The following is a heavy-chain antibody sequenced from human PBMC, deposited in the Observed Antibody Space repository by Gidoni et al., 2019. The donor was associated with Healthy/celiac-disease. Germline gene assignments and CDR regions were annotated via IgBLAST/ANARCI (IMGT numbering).Heavy chain of an antibody. J-gene: IGHJ6*03. CDR3: ARDGVVVPAAIGLPNYYYYYYMDV. V-gene: IGHV1-3*01. CDR1: GYTFTSYV. CDR2: INAGNGNT. D-gene: IGHD2-2*01. Sequence: QVQLVQSGAEVKKPGASVKVSCKASGYTFTSYVMHWVRQAPGQRLEWMGWINAGNGNTKYSQKIQGRVTITRDTSASTAYMELSSLRSEDTAVYYCARDGVVVPAAIGLPNYYYYYYMDVWGKGTTVTVSS.